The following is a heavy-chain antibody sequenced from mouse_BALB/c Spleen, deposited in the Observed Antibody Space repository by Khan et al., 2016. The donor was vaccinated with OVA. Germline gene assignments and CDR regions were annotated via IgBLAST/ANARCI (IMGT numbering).Heavy chain of an antibody. CDR1: GYTFTSYY. CDR3: ARSGYGNPFAY. Sequence: QVQLQQPGAELVKPGASVKISCKASGYTFTSYYMYWVKQRPGQGLEWIGGINPSYGDTHFNEKFKNKATLTVDKSSSTAYMQLSSLTSEDSAVYYCARSGYGNPFAYWGQGSLVTVSA. J-gene: IGHJ3*01. CDR2: INPSYGDT. D-gene: IGHD2-1*01. V-gene: IGHV1S81*02.